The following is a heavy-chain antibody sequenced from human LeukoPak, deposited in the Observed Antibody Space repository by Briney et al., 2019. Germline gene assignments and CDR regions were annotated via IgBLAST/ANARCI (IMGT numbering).Heavy chain of an antibody. Sequence: GGSLRLSCAASGFTYSNAWMSWVRQAPGKGLEWVGRIKSKTDGGTTDYAAPVKGRFTISRDDSKNTLYLQMNSLKTEDTAVYYCTTDLSLRWGMIVVRAFDIWGQGTMVTLSS. V-gene: IGHV3-15*01. D-gene: IGHD3-22*01. CDR3: TTDLSLRWGMIVVRAFDI. CDR2: IKSKTDGGTT. CDR1: GFTYSNAW. J-gene: IGHJ3*02.